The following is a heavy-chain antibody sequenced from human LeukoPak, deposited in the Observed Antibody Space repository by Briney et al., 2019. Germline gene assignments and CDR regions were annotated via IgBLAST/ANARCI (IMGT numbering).Heavy chain of an antibody. V-gene: IGHV1-18*01. Sequence: DSVKVSCKGSGYTFNTYGVTWVRQAPGQGLEWMGWINTDTLNTRYEQKFQGRVTMTTDTSTSTAYMELRSLTSDDTAVYYCARGQHFYYDSSGYLGDYWGQGTLVTVSS. CDR2: INTDTLNT. D-gene: IGHD3-22*01. CDR3: ARGQHFYYDSSGYLGDY. CDR1: GYTFNTYG. J-gene: IGHJ4*02.